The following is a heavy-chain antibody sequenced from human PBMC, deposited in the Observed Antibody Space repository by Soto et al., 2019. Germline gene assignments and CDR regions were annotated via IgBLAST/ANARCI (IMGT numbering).Heavy chain of an antibody. Sequence: VSLTCFISGGSFSNDYWTWIRQSPGKGLGVIGYFFHTGITDYNPSVKSRVTISIDKSRNLFSLNLTSVTAADTAVYYCARDRYCYDSRGYYRTLDSWGQGTLVTVSS. V-gene: IGHV4-59*01. J-gene: IGHJ5*01. CDR1: GGSFSNDY. CDR3: ARDRYCYDSRGYYRTLDS. D-gene: IGHD3-22*01. CDR2: FFHTGIT.